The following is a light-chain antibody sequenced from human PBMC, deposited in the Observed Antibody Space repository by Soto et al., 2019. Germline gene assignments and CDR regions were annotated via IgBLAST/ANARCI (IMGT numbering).Light chain of an antibody. Sequence: DIQMTQSPSTLSASVGDRVTITFRASQSISSYLNWYQQKPGKAPKLLIYAASSLQSGVPSRFSGSGSGTDFTLTISSLQPEDFATYYCQQSYSTPSWTFGQGTKVDTK. CDR1: QSISSY. CDR2: AAS. J-gene: IGKJ1*01. V-gene: IGKV1-39*01. CDR3: QQSYSTPSWT.